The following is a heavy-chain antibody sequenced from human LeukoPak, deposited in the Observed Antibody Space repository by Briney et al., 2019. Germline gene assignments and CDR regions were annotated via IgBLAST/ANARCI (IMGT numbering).Heavy chain of an antibody. V-gene: IGHV4-4*02. CDR2: VNLQGST. J-gene: IGHJ4*02. CDR3: ARQYSSLYYFDY. D-gene: IGHD5-12*01. CDR1: GGSITNTNY. Sequence: PSGTLSLTCGVSGGSITNTNYWTWVRQPPGKGLEWIGEVNLQGSTNYNPSLMGRVAISVDKSENHISLQLTSVTAADTAVYYCARQYSSLYYFDYWGQGTLVTVSS.